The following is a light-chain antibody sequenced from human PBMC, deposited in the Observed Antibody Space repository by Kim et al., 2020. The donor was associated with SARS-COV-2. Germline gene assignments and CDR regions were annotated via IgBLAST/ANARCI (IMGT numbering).Light chain of an antibody. CDR1: QSISSY. CDR3: QQSYSTRRT. Sequence: ASVGDRVTITCRASQSISSYLNWYQQKPGKAPKLLIYAASSLQSGVPSRFSGSGSGTDFTLTIISLQPEDFATYYCQQSYSTRRTFGGGTKVDIK. CDR2: AAS. V-gene: IGKV1-39*01. J-gene: IGKJ4*01.